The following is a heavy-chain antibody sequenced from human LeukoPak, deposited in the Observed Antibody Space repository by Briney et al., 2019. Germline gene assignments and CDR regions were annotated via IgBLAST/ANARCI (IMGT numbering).Heavy chain of an antibody. Sequence: SETLSLTCAVYGGSFSGYYWSWIRQPPGKGLEWIGEINHSGSTNYNPSLKSRVTISVDTSKNQFSLKLSSVTAADTAVYYCARHVPQYYYDSSGYYWGFDPWGQGTLVTVSS. J-gene: IGHJ5*02. V-gene: IGHV4-34*01. CDR3: ARHVPQYYYDSSGYYWGFDP. D-gene: IGHD3-22*01. CDR2: INHSGST. CDR1: GGSFSGYY.